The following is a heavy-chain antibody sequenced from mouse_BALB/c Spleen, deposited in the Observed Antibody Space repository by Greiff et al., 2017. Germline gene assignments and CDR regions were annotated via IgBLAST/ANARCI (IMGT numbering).Heavy chain of an antibody. CDR3: AREPSLRLYYFDY. J-gene: IGHJ2*01. CDR2: IWAGGST. Sequence: QVQLKESGPGLVAPSQSLSITCTVSGFSLTSYAVHWVRQPPGKGLEWLGVIWAGGSTNYNSALMSRLSISKDNSKSQVFLKMNSLQTDDTAMYYCAREPSLRLYYFDYWGQGTTLTVSS. D-gene: IGHD1-2*01. V-gene: IGHV2-9*02. CDR1: GFSLTSYA.